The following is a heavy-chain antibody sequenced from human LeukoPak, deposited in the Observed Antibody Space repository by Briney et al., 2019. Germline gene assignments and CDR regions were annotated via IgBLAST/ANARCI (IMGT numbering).Heavy chain of an antibody. D-gene: IGHD3-10*01. CDR3: AKGGPQYYYGSGSFDY. CDR2: DGSNK. Sequence: DGSNKYYADSVKGRFTISRDNSKNTLYLQMNSLRAEDTAVYYCAKGGPQYYYGSGSFDYWGQGTLVTVSS. J-gene: IGHJ4*02. V-gene: IGHV3-30-3*02.